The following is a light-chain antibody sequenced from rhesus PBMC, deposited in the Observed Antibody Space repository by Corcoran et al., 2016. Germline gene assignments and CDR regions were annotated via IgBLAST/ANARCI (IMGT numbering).Light chain of an antibody. CDR2: AAS. CDR1: QGISSY. CDR3: QQHNSYPLT. Sequence: DIQMTQSPSSLSASVGDRVTITCRASQGISSYLAWYQQKPGKAPKLLIDAASTLQSGGPSRFSGSGSGTDFTLTISSLQPEDFATYYCQQHNSYPLTFGGGTKVELK. V-gene: IGKV1-25*01. J-gene: IGKJ4*01.